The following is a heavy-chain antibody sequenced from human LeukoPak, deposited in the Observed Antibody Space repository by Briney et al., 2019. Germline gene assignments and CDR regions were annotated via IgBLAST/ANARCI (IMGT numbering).Heavy chain of an antibody. CDR2: ISAYNGNT. V-gene: IGHV1-18*01. J-gene: IGHJ4*02. CDR1: GYTFTSYG. D-gene: IGHD3-16*02. CDR3: ARAGDYDYVWGSYRLLFDY. Sequence: GASVKVSCKASGYTFTSYGISWVRQAPGQGLEWMGWISAYNGNTNYAQKLQGRVTMTTDTSTSTAYMELRSLGSDDTAVYYCARAGDYDYVWGSYRLLFDYWGQGTLVTVSS.